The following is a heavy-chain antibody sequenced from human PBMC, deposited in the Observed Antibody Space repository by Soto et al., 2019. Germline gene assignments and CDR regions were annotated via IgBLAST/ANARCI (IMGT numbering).Heavy chain of an antibody. D-gene: IGHD6-13*01. CDR1: GFTFSSYA. J-gene: IGHJ6*02. CDR3: ARDQDRRQMVPLRAFYYYYGMDV. CDR2: ISYDGSNK. Sequence: WLSLGLSCAASGFTFSSYAMHWVRQAPGKGLEWVAVISYDGSNKYYADSLKVRFTISRDNSKNTLYLRMNSLRAQETAVYYCARDQDRRQMVPLRAFYYYYGMDVWGQGTTVSVSS. V-gene: IGHV3-30-3*01.